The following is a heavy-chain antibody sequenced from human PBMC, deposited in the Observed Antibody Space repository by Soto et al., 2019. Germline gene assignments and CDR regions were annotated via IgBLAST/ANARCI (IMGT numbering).Heavy chain of an antibody. CDR3: ARDRGSSWSPNWFDP. V-gene: IGHV3-33*01. Sequence: QTGGSLRLSCAASGFTFSSYGMHWVRQAPGKGLEWVAVIWYDGSNKYYADSVKGRFTISRDNSKNTLYLQMNSLRAEDTAVYYCARDRGSSWSPNWFDPWGQATLVTVSS. J-gene: IGHJ5*02. CDR2: IWYDGSNK. CDR1: GFTFSSYG. D-gene: IGHD6-13*01.